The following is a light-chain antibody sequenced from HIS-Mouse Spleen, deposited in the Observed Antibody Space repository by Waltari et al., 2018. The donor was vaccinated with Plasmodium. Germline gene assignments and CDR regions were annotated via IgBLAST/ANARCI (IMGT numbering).Light chain of an antibody. J-gene: IGLJ3*02. CDR2: EGS. CDR3: CSYAGSSTNWV. Sequence: QSALTQPASVSGSPGQSTTISCTATLSAVGSYNLVSWYQQHPGKAPKLMIYEGSKRPSGVSNRFSGSKSGNTASLTISGLQAEDEADYYCCSYAGSSTNWVFGGGTKLTVL. V-gene: IGLV2-23*01. CDR1: LSAVGSYNL.